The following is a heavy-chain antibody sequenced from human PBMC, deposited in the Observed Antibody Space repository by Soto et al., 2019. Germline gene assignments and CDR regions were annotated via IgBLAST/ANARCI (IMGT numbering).Heavy chain of an antibody. CDR2: ISGPGGGT. CDR3: AKSRTGPGDYFDY. CDR1: GFTFISYA. D-gene: IGHD1-1*01. J-gene: IGHJ4*02. Sequence: PGGSLRLSCTASGFTFISYAMSWVRQAPGKGLEWVSAISGPGGGTYYADSVKGRFTISRDNSKSTLYLQMSSLRAEDTAMYYCAKSRTGPGDYFDYWGQGAQVNVSS. V-gene: IGHV3-23*01.